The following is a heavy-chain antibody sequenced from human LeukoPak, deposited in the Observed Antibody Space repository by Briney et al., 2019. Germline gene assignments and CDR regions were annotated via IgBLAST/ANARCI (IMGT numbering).Heavy chain of an antibody. V-gene: IGHV3-33*01. J-gene: IGHJ4*02. CDR1: GFTFSNFG. D-gene: IGHD5-18*01. Sequence: PGESLRLSCAASGFTFSNFGMHWVRQAPGKGLEWVALIRYDGSKKDYADSVKGRFTISRDNSKNTLYLQMDSLRAEDTAVYYCARTGDTERFDYWGQGTLVTVSS. CDR2: IRYDGSKK. CDR3: ARTGDTERFDY.